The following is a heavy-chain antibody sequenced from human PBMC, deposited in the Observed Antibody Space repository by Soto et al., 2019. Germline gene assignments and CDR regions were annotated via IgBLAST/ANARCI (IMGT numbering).Heavy chain of an antibody. CDR3: ARDRECSGGTCYNYFDY. CDR1: GGSISSGGYY. J-gene: IGHJ4*02. Sequence: SETLSLTCTVSGGSISSGGYYWSWIRQHPGKGLEWIGYIYYSGSTYYNPSLKSRVTIPVDTSKNQFSLKLSSVTAADTAVYYCARDRECSGGTCYNYFDYWGQGTLVTVSS. V-gene: IGHV4-31*03. CDR2: IYYSGST. D-gene: IGHD2-15*01.